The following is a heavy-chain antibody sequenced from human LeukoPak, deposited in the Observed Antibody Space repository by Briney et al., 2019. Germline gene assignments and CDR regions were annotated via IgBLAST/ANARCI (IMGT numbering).Heavy chain of an antibody. V-gene: IGHV3-48*03. CDR2: ISGTGSTI. D-gene: IGHD6-6*01. CDR3: AREASYYFDY. CDR1: RFTFSSYK. Sequence: GGSLRLSCAASRFTFSSYKMHWVRQAPGKGLEWVSYISGTGSTIFYADSVKGRFTISRDNAKNSLYLLMNSLRAEDAAVYYCAREASYYFDYWGQGTLVTVSS. J-gene: IGHJ4*02.